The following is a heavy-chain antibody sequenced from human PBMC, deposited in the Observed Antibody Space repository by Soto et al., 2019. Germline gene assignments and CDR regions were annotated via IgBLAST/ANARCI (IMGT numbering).Heavy chain of an antibody. CDR1: GYTTSSYG. CDR2: ISGINGNT. V-gene: IGHV1-18*01. Sequence: QVQLVQSGAEVKKSGASVKVSCKASGYTTSSYGISWVRQAPGQGLEWMGWISGINGNTRYAEKVQGRVTLSTDTSTRTAYMELRSLRSDDTAVYYCASGASGSYYVSIDYWGQGTLVTVSS. CDR3: ASGASGSYYVSIDY. J-gene: IGHJ4*02. D-gene: IGHD1-26*01.